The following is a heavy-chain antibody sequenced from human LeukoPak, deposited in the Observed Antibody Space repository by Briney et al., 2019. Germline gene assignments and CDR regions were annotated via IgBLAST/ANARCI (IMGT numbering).Heavy chain of an antibody. CDR1: AFTISSYW. CDR3: VRGAYYYAY. D-gene: IGHD3-10*01. Sequence: PGGSLRLSCAASAFTISSYWMSWVRQTPGKGLEWVANIKQDGSEEYYVDSVKGRFSISRDNVKNALYLQMNSLRVDDTGIYYCVRGAYYYAYWGQGALVTVSS. CDR2: IKQDGSEE. J-gene: IGHJ4*02. V-gene: IGHV3-7*01.